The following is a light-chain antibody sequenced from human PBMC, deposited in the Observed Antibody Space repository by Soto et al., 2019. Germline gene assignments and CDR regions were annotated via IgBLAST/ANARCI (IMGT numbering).Light chain of an antibody. V-gene: IGKV1-39*01. CDR1: QSISSY. J-gene: IGKJ1*01. CDR2: AAS. Sequence: DIQMSQSPSSLSASVGDRVTITCRASQSISSYLNWYQQKPGKAPNLLIYAASSLQSGVPSRFSRGGSGTDFTLTISSLQPGDFATYYCQQSYSIPHTFGQGTKVEIK. CDR3: QQSYSIPHT.